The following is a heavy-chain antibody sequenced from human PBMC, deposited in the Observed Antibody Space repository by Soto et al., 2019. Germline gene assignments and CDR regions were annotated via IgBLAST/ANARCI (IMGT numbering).Heavy chain of an antibody. Sequence: QLQLQESGPGLVKPSETLSLTCTVSGGSISSSSYYWGWIRQPPGKGLEWIGSIYYSGSTYYNPSLKSRVTISVDTSKNQFSLKLSSVTAADTAVYYCASTSVVAPGYSSGYDYWGQGTLVTVSS. CDR3: ASTSVVAPGYSSGYDY. CDR1: GGSISSSSYY. D-gene: IGHD6-19*01. CDR2: IYYSGST. V-gene: IGHV4-39*01. J-gene: IGHJ4*02.